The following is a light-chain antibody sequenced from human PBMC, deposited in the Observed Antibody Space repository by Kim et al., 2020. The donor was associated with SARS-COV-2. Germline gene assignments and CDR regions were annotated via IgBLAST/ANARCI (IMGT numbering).Light chain of an antibody. CDR1: PSVSTNY. CDR2: DAS. V-gene: IGKV3-20*01. Sequence: SPGERAPLSGRASPSVSTNYLAWYQQKPGQAPRLLIYDASTRATGIPDRFSGSGSGTDFTLTISRLEPEDFAVYYCQQYGSSPRTFGQGTKVDIK. CDR3: QQYGSSPRT. J-gene: IGKJ1*01.